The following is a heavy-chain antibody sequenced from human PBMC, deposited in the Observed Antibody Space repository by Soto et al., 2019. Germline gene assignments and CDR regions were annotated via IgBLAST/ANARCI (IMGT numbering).Heavy chain of an antibody. V-gene: IGHV3-33*01. J-gene: IGHJ6*02. Sequence: QVQLVESGGVVVQPGRSLRLSCAASGFTFSSYGMHWVRQDPGKGLEWVAVIWYDGSNKYYADSVKGGFTLSRDNSKNTLYLQMNSPRAEDTAVYYCASEYCSGGRCYYYGMDVWGQGTTVTVSS. D-gene: IGHD2-15*01. CDR3: ASEYCSGGRCYYYGMDV. CDR2: IWYDGSNK. CDR1: GFTFSSYG.